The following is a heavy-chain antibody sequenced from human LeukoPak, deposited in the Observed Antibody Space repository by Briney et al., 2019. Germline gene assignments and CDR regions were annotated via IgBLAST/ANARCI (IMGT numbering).Heavy chain of an antibody. V-gene: IGHV3-21*01. CDR1: GFTFSSYS. Sequence: GGSLRLSCAASGFTFSSYSMNWVRQAPGKGLEWVSSISSSSSYIYYADSVKGRFTISRDNAKNSLYLQMNSLRAEDTAVYYCARMVRGALDAFDIWGQGTMVTVSS. CDR2: ISSSSSYI. D-gene: IGHD3-10*01. CDR3: ARMVRGALDAFDI. J-gene: IGHJ3*02.